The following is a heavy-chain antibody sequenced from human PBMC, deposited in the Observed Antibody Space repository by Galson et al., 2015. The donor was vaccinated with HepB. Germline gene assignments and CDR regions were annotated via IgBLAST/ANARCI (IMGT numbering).Heavy chain of an antibody. CDR3: AKTRYYPDASGHYVFDW. CDR1: GLIFSNYA. CDR2: ISVSGDTT. Sequence: SLRLSCAPSGLIFSNYAMSWVRQPPERGLEWVSTISVSGDTTAYTDSVKGRFTISRDNSKNTLFLQMNSLRAEDTALYYCAKTRYYPDASGHYVFDWWGQGTLVTVSS. D-gene: IGHD3-22*01. J-gene: IGHJ4*02. V-gene: IGHV3-23*01.